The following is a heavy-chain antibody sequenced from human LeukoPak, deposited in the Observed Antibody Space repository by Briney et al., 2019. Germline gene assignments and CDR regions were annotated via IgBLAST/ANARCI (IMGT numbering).Heavy chain of an antibody. J-gene: IGHJ6*02. D-gene: IGHD5-18*01. Sequence: ASLKVSCKASGYTFTSYYMHWVRQAPGHGLEWMGIINPSGGSTSYAQKFRGRVTMTRDTSTSTVYMELSSLKSEDTAVYYCARDTALVTAPVYYGMDVWGQGTTVTVSS. V-gene: IGHV1-46*01. CDR2: INPSGGST. CDR3: ARDTALVTAPVYYGMDV. CDR1: GYTFTSYY.